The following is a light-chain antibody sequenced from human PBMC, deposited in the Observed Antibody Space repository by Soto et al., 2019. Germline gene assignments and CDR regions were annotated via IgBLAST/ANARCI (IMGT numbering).Light chain of an antibody. V-gene: IGKV1-39*01. J-gene: IGKJ1*01. CDR1: QSISSY. Sequence: DIQMTQSPSSLSASVGDRVTITCRASQSISSYLNCYQQKPGKAPKLLIYAASSLQSGVPSRFRDSRSGTDFTLTISSLQPEDFATYYCQQSYSTPRTFGQGTKVQIK. CDR3: QQSYSTPRT. CDR2: AAS.